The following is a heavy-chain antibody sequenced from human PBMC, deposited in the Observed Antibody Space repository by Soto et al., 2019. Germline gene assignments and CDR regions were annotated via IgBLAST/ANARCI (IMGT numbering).Heavy chain of an antibody. J-gene: IGHJ6*02. CDR1: GGTFSSYA. CDR2: INPIFGTA. Sequence: QVQLVQSGAEVKKPGSSVKVSCKASGGTFSSYAISWVRQAPGQGLEWMGGINPIFGTADYAQKFQGRVTITADESTSTAYVELSSLRSEDTAMYYCAKIPENYYYGMDVWGQGTTVTVSS. V-gene: IGHV1-69*12. CDR3: AKIPENYYYGMDV.